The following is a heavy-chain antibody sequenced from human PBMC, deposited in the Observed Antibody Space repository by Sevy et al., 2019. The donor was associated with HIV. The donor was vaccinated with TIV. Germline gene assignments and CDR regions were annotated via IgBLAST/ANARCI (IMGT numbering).Heavy chain of an antibody. CDR3: ARDYGGNSALGY. Sequence: GGSLRLSCAASGFAFRDYYMTWIRQAPGKGLEWVSYISSSATTIYYADSVEGRFNISRDNVKRSLYLQMNSLRVEDTAVYYCARDYGGNSALGYWGQGTLVTVSS. V-gene: IGHV3-11*01. CDR1: GFAFRDYY. D-gene: IGHD4-17*01. CDR2: ISSSATTI. J-gene: IGHJ4*02.